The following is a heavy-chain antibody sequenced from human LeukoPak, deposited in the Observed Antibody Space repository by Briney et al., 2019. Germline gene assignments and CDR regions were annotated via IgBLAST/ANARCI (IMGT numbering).Heavy chain of an antibody. CDR1: GFIFSSYW. Sequence: GGSLRLSCAASGFIFSSYWMSWVRQAPGKGLEWVANIKQDGSEKYYVDSVKGRFTISRDNAENSLYLQMNSLRAEDTAVYYCAREHYFYHMDGWGEGTTVTVSS. J-gene: IGHJ6*03. CDR2: IKQDGSEK. CDR3: AREHYFYHMDG. V-gene: IGHV3-7*01.